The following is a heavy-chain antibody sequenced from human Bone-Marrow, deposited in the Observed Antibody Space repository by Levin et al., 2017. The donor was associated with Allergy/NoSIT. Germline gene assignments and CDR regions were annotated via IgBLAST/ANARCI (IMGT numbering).Heavy chain of an antibody. V-gene: IGHV3-30*03. CDR3: ARAYQSYTFDI. J-gene: IGHJ3*02. D-gene: IGHD3-16*01. CDR1: GFTFGSYD. Sequence: GESLKISCAASGFTFGSYDMHWVRQAPGKGLEWVAVIPYDGSEKSYADSVKGRFTISRDNSKNRVYVQMNSLRREDTAVYYCARAYQSYTFDIWGQGTMVTVSS. CDR2: IPYDGSEK.